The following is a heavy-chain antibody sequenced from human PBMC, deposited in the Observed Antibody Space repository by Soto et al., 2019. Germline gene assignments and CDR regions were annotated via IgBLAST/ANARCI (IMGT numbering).Heavy chain of an antibody. D-gene: IGHD3-16*01. Sequence: GGSLRLSCAASGFTFSSYGIHWVRQAPGKGLEWVAVISYDGGITYYADSVKGRFTISRDNSKNTLYLQMNSLRAEDTAVYYCAKDSIMEYGNWFDPWGQGTLVTV. CDR1: GFTFSSYG. J-gene: IGHJ5*02. CDR3: AKDSIMEYGNWFDP. CDR2: ISYDGGIT. V-gene: IGHV3-30*18.